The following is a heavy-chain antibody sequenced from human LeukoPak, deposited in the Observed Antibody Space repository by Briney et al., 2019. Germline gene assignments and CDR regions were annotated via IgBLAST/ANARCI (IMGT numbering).Heavy chain of an antibody. V-gene: IGHV1-46*01. D-gene: IGHD3-22*01. CDR1: GYTFTSYY. CDR2: INPSGGST. J-gene: IGHJ3*02. CDR3: ARGGQGYYDSSGYYYAFDAFDI. Sequence: ASVKVSCKASGYTFTSYYMHWVRQAPGQGLEWMGIINPSGGSTSYAQKFQGRVTMTRDTSTSTVYMELSSLRSEDTAVYYCARGGQGYYDSSGYYYAFDAFDIWGQGTMVTVSS.